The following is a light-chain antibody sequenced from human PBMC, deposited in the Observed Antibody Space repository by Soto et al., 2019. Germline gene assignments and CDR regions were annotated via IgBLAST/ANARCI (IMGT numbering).Light chain of an antibody. CDR2: DAS. J-gene: IGKJ4*01. V-gene: IGKV3-11*01. CDR1: QSVSIY. Sequence: EIVLTQSPGTLSLSPVDRATLSCRDSQSVSIYLAWYQQKPGQAPRLLIYDASNRVTGIPARFSGSGSGTDFTLTISSVEPEDFAVYYCQQRVDWLTFGGGTKLEIK. CDR3: QQRVDWLT.